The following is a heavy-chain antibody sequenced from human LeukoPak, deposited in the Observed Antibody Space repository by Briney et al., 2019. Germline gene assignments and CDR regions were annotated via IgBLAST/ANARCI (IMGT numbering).Heavy chain of an antibody. V-gene: IGHV3-48*01. CDR3: AREGMGVGATSDY. Sequence: GGSLRLSCAASGFTFSSYSMNWVRQAPRKGLEWVSYISSGSSTIYYADSVKGRFAISRDNAKNSVYLQLNNLRADDTAVYYCAREGMGVGATSDYWGQGALVTVSS. CDR1: GFTFSSYS. CDR2: ISSGSSTI. J-gene: IGHJ4*02. D-gene: IGHD1-26*01.